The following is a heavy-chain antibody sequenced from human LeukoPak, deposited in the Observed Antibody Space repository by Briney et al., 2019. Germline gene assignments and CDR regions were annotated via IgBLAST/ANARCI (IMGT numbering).Heavy chain of an antibody. CDR3: AKEEAVVVVAATPAGDY. J-gene: IGHJ4*02. CDR2: ISYDGSNK. D-gene: IGHD2-15*01. CDR1: GFTFGSYG. Sequence: PGRSLRLSCAASGFTFGSYGMHWVRQAPGKGLEWVAVISYDGSNKYYADSVKGRFTISRDNSKNTLYLQMNSLRAEDTAVYYCAKEEAVVVVAATPAGDYWGQGTLVTVSS. V-gene: IGHV3-30*18.